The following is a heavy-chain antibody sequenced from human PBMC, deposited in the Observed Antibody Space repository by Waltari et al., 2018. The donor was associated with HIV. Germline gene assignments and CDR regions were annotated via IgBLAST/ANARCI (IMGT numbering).Heavy chain of an antibody. D-gene: IGHD3-3*01. Sequence: QVQLPQWGAGLLKPSETLSLTCAVYGGSFSGYYWRWLRQPPGKGLEWIGEINQSGTTNYNPSLKSRVTISVDTSKNQFSLKLSSVTAADTAVYYCARAPSLRFLEWLFENWFDPWGQGTLVTVSS. CDR2: INQSGTT. CDR3: ARAPSLRFLEWLFENWFDP. V-gene: IGHV4-34*01. J-gene: IGHJ5*02. CDR1: GGSFSGYY.